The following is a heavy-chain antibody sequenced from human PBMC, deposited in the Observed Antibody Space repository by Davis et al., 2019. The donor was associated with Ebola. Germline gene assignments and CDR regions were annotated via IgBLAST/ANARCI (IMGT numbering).Heavy chain of an antibody. CDR3: ARQGWSGYSLRHWLDP. V-gene: IGHV4-39*01. CDR1: GFTFSSYSMN. J-gene: IGHJ5*02. CDR2: IYYSGIT. Sequence: GSLRLSCAASGFTFSSYSMNWVRQAPGKGLEWIGSIYYSGITYYNPSLKSRVTISVDTSKNQFSLKLRSVTAADTAVYYCARQGWSGYSLRHWLDPWGRGTLVTVSS. D-gene: IGHD3-3*01.